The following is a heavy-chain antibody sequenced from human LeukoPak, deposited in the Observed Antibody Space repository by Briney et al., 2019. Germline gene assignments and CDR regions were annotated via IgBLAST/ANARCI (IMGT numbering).Heavy chain of an antibody. V-gene: IGHV4-34*01. D-gene: IGHD7-27*01. CDR2: IDHSGST. CDR3: ARRPLGGMDV. Sequence: SETLSLTCAVYGGSFSGYYWSWIRQPPGRGLEWIGEIDHSGSTNYNPSLKSRVTISVDTSKNQFSLRLNSVTAADTAVYYCARRPLGGMDVWGQGTTVTVSS. J-gene: IGHJ6*02. CDR1: GGSFSGYY.